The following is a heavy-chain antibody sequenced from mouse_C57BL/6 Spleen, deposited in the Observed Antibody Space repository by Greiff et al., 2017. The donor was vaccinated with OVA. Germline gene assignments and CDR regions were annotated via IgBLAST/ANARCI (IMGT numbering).Heavy chain of an antibody. J-gene: IGHJ2*01. D-gene: IGHD1-1*01. CDR2: ISDGGSYT. CDR3: ARDSNYFDY. Sequence: VQLKESGGGLVKPGGSLKLSCAASGFTFSSYAMSWVRQTPEKRLEWVATISDGGSYTYYPDNVKGRFTISRDNAKNNLYLQMSHLKSEDTAMYYCARDSNYFDYWGQGTTLTVSS. CDR1: GFTFSSYA. V-gene: IGHV5-4*01.